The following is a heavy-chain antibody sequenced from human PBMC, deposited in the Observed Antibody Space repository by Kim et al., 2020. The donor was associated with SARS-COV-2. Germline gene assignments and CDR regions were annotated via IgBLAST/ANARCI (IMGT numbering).Heavy chain of an antibody. D-gene: IGHD3-10*01. Sequence: ASVKVSCKVSGYTLIELSMHWVRQAPGKGLEWMGGFDPEDAETIYAQKFQGRVTMTEDTSTDTAYMELSSLRSEDTAVYYCGTAFAVRGLIGPDYWGQGTLVTVSS. CDR3: GTAFAVRGLIGPDY. CDR2: FDPEDAET. CDR1: GYTLIELS. V-gene: IGHV1-24*01. J-gene: IGHJ4*02.